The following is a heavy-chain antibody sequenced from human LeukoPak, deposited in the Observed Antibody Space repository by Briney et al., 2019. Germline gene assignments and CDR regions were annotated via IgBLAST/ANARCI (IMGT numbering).Heavy chain of an antibody. Sequence: SETLSLTCTVSGGSISSGDYYWGWIRQPPGKGLEWIGYIYYSGSTYYNPSLKSRVTISVDTSKNQFSLKLSSVTAADTAVYYCARGNRYWGWLRTNNWFDPWGQGTLVTVSS. CDR3: ARGNRYWGWLRTNNWFDP. CDR2: IYYSGST. CDR1: GGSISSGDYY. D-gene: IGHD5-24*01. V-gene: IGHV4-30-4*01. J-gene: IGHJ5*02.